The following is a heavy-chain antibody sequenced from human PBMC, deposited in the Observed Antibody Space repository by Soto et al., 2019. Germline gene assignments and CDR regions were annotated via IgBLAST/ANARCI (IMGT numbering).Heavy chain of an antibody. CDR1: GFTFSSYS. Sequence: GGSLRLSCAASGFTFSSYSMNWVRQAPGKGLEWVSSISSSSSYIYYADSVKGRFTISRDNAKNSLYLQMNSLRAEDTAVYYCARGSGEQQLVYRYYYYMDVWGKGTTVTVSS. CDR2: ISSSSSYI. V-gene: IGHV3-21*01. CDR3: ARGSGEQQLVYRYYYYMDV. D-gene: IGHD6-13*01. J-gene: IGHJ6*03.